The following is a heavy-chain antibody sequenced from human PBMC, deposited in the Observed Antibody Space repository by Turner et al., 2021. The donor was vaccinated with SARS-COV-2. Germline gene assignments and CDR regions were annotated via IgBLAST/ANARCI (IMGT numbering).Heavy chain of an antibody. CDR2: IYYSGCT. CDR3: AGRRHTMKVLVSMGRYFDL. Sequence: QLQLQESGPGLVKPSETLSLTCTVSGGPISSSSYYWGWIRQPPGKGLEWIGSIYYSGCTYYNPSLKSRVTISVDTSKNQFSLKLGSVTAADTAVYYCAGRRHTMKVLVSMGRYFDLWGRGTLVTVSS. V-gene: IGHV4-39*01. CDR1: GGPISSSSYY. D-gene: IGHD3-22*01. J-gene: IGHJ2*01.